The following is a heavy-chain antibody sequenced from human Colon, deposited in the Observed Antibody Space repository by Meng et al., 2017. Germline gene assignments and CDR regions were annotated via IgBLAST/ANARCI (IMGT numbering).Heavy chain of an antibody. Sequence: GGSLRLSCAASGFTFSSYEMNWVRQAPGKGLEWVSYISSSGSTIYYADSVKGRFTISRDNAKNSLYLQMNSLKAEDTAVYYCARDLSGWNDAFDIWGQGTMVTVSS. CDR3: ARDLSGWNDAFDI. D-gene: IGHD6-25*01. J-gene: IGHJ3*02. V-gene: IGHV3-48*03. CDR1: GFTFSSYE. CDR2: ISSSGSTI.